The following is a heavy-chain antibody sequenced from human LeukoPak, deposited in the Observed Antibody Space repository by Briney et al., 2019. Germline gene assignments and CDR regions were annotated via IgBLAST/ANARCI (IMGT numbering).Heavy chain of an antibody. Sequence: ASVKVSCKASGYTFTSYDINWVRQATGQGLEWMGRMNPNSGNTGYAQKFQGRVTMTRNTSISTAYMELSSLRSEDTAVYYCARDGSGSYYYMGPRTYYYFDYWGQGTLVTVSS. CDR1: GYTFTSYD. D-gene: IGHD3-10*01. J-gene: IGHJ4*02. V-gene: IGHV1-8*01. CDR3: ARDGSGSYYYMGPRTYYYFDY. CDR2: MNPNSGNT.